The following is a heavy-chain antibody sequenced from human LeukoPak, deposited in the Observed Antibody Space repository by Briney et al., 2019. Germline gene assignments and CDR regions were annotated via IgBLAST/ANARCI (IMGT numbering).Heavy chain of an antibody. J-gene: IGHJ3*02. CDR1: GGSFSGYY. V-gene: IGHV4-34*01. CDR2: INHSGST. D-gene: IGHD6-13*01. Sequence: SETLSLTCAVYGGSFSGYYWSWIRQPPGKGLEWIGEINHSGSTNYNPSLKSRVTISVDTSKNQFSLKLSSVTAADTAVYYCARQTRIPLSIAAAALVGAFDIWGQGTMVTVSS. CDR3: ARQTRIPLSIAAAALVGAFDI.